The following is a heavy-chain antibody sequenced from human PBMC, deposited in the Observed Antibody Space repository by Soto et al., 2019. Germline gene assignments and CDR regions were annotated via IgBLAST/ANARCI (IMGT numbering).Heavy chain of an antibody. D-gene: IGHD1-1*01. CDR2: ISSLETT. CDR3: ARAGENETVAVGWFDS. V-gene: IGHV4-30-4*01. Sequence: QVQLQESGPGLVKPSQTLSLTCTVSGDSIASGEYYWTWIRQPPGKGLEWIGYISSLETTYYNQSLSSRVIMSADTSKSKSPLQLRSVTAADTAVYYCARAGENETVAVGWFDSWGQGSLVTVSS. J-gene: IGHJ5*01. CDR1: GDSIASGEYY.